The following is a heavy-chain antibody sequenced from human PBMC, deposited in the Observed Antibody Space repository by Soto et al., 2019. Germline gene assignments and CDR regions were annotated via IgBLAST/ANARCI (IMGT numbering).Heavy chain of an antibody. Sequence: ASVKVSCKASGGTFSSYAISWVRQAPGQGLEWMGIINPSGGSTSYAQKFQGRVTMTRDTSTSTVYMELSSLRSEDTAVYYCARGGEDIVVVTAMIGMIDYWGQGTLVTVSS. CDR1: GGTFSSYA. J-gene: IGHJ4*02. V-gene: IGHV1-46*01. CDR2: INPSGGST. CDR3: ARGGEDIVVVTAMIGMIDY. D-gene: IGHD2-21*02.